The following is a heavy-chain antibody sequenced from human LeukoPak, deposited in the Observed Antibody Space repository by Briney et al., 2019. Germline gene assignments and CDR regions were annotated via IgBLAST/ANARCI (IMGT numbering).Heavy chain of an antibody. Sequence: SETLSLTCTVSGGSISSGSYFWTWIRQPAGKGLEWIGRINTSGSTDYNPSLKSRVTISVDTSKNQFSLKLSSVTAADTAVFYCAREGYTSSWYSGYYYFDYWGQGTLVTVSS. V-gene: IGHV4-61*02. CDR3: AREGYTSSWYSGYYYFDY. J-gene: IGHJ4*02. CDR1: GGSISSGSYF. D-gene: IGHD6-13*01. CDR2: INTSGST.